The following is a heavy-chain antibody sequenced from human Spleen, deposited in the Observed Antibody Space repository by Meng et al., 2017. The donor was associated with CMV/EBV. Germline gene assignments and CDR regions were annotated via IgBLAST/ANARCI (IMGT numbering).Heavy chain of an antibody. D-gene: IGHD2-2*01. CDR3: ARGRACTSTICSPRWFDP. Sequence: ASVKVSCKGSGYTFTDYYIHWVRQAPGQGLEWMGWISPISGGTFYAQKFQGRVTMTRDTSISTAYMDLSRLRSDDTALYYCARGRACTSTICSPRWFDPWGQGTLVTVSS. CDR2: ISPISGGT. CDR1: GYTFTDYY. V-gene: IGHV1-2*02. J-gene: IGHJ5*02.